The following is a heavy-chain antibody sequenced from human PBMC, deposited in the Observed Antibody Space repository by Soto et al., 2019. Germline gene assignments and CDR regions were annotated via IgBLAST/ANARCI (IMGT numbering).Heavy chain of an antibody. CDR1: GFTFSSYS. V-gene: IGHV3-33*01. CDR2: ICYDGSNK. J-gene: IGHJ3*02. Sequence: GGSLRLSCAASGFTFSSYSMNWVRQAPGKGLEWVAVICYDGSNKYYADSVKGRFTISRDNSKNTLYLQMNSLRAEDTAVYYCARRGSYGAFDIWGQGTMVTVSS. CDR3: ARRGSYGAFDI. D-gene: IGHD1-26*01.